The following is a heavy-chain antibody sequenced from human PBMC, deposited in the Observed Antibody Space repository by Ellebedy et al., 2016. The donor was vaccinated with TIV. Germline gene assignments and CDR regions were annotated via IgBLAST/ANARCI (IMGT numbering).Heavy chain of an antibody. J-gene: IGHJ4*02. CDR1: GFTFGGYG. D-gene: IGHD3-10*01. CDR2: SWYDGSTE. V-gene: IGHV3-33*01. Sequence: GESLKISCATSGFTFGGYGIHWVHQAPGKGQERVGISWYDGSTEYYEDSVNVRFTISRDNSKHTLNLQMNSLRVEDTAVYYCARAVGSSGTGALYWGQGTLVRVSS. CDR3: ARAVGSSGTGALY.